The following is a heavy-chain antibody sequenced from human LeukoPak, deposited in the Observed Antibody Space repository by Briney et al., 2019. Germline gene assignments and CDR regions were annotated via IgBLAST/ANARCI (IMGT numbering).Heavy chain of an antibody. D-gene: IGHD4-17*01. CDR1: GFTFDDYA. J-gene: IGHJ4*02. V-gene: IGHV3-9*01. Sequence: PGGSLRLSCAASGFTFDDYAMHWVRQAPGKGLEWVSGISWNSGSIGYADSVKGRFTISRDNSKNTLYLQMNSLRAEDTAVYYCAKSTVTTFVDYWGQGTLVTVSS. CDR2: ISWNSGSI. CDR3: AKSTVTTFVDY.